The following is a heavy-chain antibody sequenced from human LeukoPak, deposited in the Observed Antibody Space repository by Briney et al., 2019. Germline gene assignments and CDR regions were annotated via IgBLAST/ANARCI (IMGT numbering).Heavy chain of an antibody. CDR3: ARDFSSDYRYFYYYMDV. D-gene: IGHD4-11*01. CDR1: GFTFSSHA. Sequence: GGSLRLSCAASGFTFSSHAMHWVRQAPGKGLEYVSAISGNGGTTYYANSVKGRFFISRDNSENTLFLQMGSLRAEDMAVYYCARDFSSDYRYFYYYMDVWGKGTTVTVSS. J-gene: IGHJ6*03. V-gene: IGHV3-64*01. CDR2: ISGNGGTT.